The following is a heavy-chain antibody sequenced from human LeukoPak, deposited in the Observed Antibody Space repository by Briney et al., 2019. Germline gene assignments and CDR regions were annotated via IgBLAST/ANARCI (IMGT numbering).Heavy chain of an antibody. V-gene: IGHV3-7*01. J-gene: IGHJ6*03. Sequence: GGSLRLSCAASGFTFSSYWMSWVRQAPGKGLEWVANIKQDGSEKYYVDSVKGRFTISRDNAKNSLYLQMNSLRAEDTAVYYCARVDGSGKTSYYYYYMDVWGKGTTVTISS. CDR2: IKQDGSEK. D-gene: IGHD3-10*01. CDR1: GFTFSSYW. CDR3: ARVDGSGKTSYYYYYMDV.